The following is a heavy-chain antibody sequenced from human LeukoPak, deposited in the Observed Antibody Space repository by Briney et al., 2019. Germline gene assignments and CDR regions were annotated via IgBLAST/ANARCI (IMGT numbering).Heavy chain of an antibody. Sequence: PGRSLRLSCAASGFTFDDYAMHWVRQAPGKGLEWVSGISWNSGSIGYADSVKGRFTISRDNAKNSLYLQMNSLRAEDTALYYCAKAYSGSWYVGFGPWGQGTLVTVSS. D-gene: IGHD6-13*01. V-gene: IGHV3-9*01. CDR1: GFTFDDYA. CDR2: ISWNSGSI. CDR3: AKAYSGSWYVGFGP. J-gene: IGHJ5*02.